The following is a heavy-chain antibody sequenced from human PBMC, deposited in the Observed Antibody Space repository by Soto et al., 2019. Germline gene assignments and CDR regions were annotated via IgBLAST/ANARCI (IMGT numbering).Heavy chain of an antibody. CDR2: IYYSGST. CDR1: GGSISSYY. Sequence: SATLSLTCTVSGGSISSYYWSWIRQPPGKGLEWIGYIYYSGSTYYNPSLKSRVTISVDTSKNQFSLRLSSVTAADTAVYYCARVPLQSNYGDNYPPFDYWGQGALVTVSS. J-gene: IGHJ4*02. CDR3: ARVPLQSNYGDNYPPFDY. V-gene: IGHV4-59*12. D-gene: IGHD4-17*01.